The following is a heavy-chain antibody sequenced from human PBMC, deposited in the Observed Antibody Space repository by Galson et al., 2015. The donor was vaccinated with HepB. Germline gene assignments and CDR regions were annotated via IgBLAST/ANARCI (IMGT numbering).Heavy chain of an antibody. D-gene: IGHD3-22*01. CDR1: GFTFSSYA. J-gene: IGHJ6*02. Sequence: SLRLSCAASGFTFSSYAMSWVRQAPGKGLEWVSAISGSGGSTYCADSVKGRFTISRDNSKNTLYLQMNSLRAEDTAVYYCAKGPPDYYDSSGPDYYGMDVWGQGTTVTVSS. V-gene: IGHV3-23*01. CDR3: AKGPPDYYDSSGPDYYGMDV. CDR2: ISGSGGST.